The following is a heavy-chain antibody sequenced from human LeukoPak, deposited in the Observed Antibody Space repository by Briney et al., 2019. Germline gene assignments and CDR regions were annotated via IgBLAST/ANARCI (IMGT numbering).Heavy chain of an antibody. D-gene: IGHD4-23*01. CDR3: ARRGGNPLGAFDI. Sequence: SETLSLTCLLSGGSIGPYYWSWIRQAAGKGPEWIGRIYTTGTADYNPSLKGRVFLSVDTSMNQFSLKLTSVTAADTAMYYCARRGGNPLGAFDIWGQGTMVTVSS. J-gene: IGHJ3*02. V-gene: IGHV4-4*07. CDR1: GGSIGPYY. CDR2: IYTTGTA.